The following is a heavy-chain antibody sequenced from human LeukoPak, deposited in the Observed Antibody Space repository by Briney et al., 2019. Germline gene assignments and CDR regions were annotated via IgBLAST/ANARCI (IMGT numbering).Heavy chain of an antibody. V-gene: IGHV3-30-3*01. D-gene: IGHD3-10*02. CDR1: GDTFTGCF. Sequence: SCKACGDTFTGCFLHWVRQAPGKGLEWVAVMSFDGTHIYYADSVKGRFTISRDNSKNTLYLQMNSLRAEDTAVYYCARCSGYGMDVWGQGTTVTVSS. J-gene: IGHJ6*02. CDR3: ARCSGYGMDV. CDR2: MSFDGTHI.